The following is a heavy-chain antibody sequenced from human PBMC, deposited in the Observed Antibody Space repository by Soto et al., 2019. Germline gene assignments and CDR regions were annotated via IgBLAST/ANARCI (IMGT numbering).Heavy chain of an antibody. CDR1: GDSVSSNSAA. CDR2: TYYRSKWYN. Sequence: PSQTLSLTCAISGDSVSSNSAAWNWIRQSPSRGLEWLGRTYYRSKWYNDYAVSVKSRITINPDTSKNQFSLQLNSVTPGDTAVYYCARERHRGYSASLDAFDIWGQGTMVTVSS. V-gene: IGHV6-1*01. D-gene: IGHD1-26*01. J-gene: IGHJ3*02. CDR3: ARERHRGYSASLDAFDI.